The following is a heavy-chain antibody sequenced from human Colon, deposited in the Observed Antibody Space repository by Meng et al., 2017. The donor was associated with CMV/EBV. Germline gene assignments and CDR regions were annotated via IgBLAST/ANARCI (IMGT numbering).Heavy chain of an antibody. CDR1: GDSVSSSSSY. CDR3: ARGTNFDWLLQDD. Sequence: GSLRLSCTVSGDSVSSSSSYWAWIRQAPGKGLEWIGYIQHNGYTNYNPSLKSRGAMSVDTSKNQFSLKLSSVTPADTAVYYCARGTNFDWLLQDDWGQGTLVTVSS. D-gene: IGHD3-9*01. J-gene: IGHJ4*02. CDR2: IQHNGYT. V-gene: IGHV4-61*01.